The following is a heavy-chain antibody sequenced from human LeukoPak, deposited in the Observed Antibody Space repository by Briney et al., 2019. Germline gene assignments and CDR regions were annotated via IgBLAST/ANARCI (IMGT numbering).Heavy chain of an antibody. CDR3: ARDIVVVPAAMPGNWFDP. Sequence: GASVKVSCKASGYTFTSYGISWVRQAPGQGLEWMGWISAYNGNTNYAQKLQGRVTMTTDTSTSTAYMELRSLRSDDTAVYYCARDIVVVPAAMPGNWFDPWGRGTLVTVSS. J-gene: IGHJ5*02. CDR2: ISAYNGNT. CDR1: GYTFTSYG. D-gene: IGHD2-2*01. V-gene: IGHV1-18*01.